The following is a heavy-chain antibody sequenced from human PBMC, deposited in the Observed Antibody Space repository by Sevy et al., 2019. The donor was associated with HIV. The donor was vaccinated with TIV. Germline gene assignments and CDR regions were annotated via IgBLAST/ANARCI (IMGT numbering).Heavy chain of an antibody. J-gene: IGHJ4*02. CDR3: VREGVGGYSYSLDC. Sequence: GGSLRLSCAASGFTFSVYWMSWVRQAPGKGLEWVATMKEDGSDKDYVDSVKGRFTISRDNAKNSLYLQMNSLVAEDTAVYYCVREGVGGYSYSLDCWGQGTLVSVSS. V-gene: IGHV3-7*01. D-gene: IGHD5-18*01. CDR1: GFTFSVYW. CDR2: MKEDGSDK.